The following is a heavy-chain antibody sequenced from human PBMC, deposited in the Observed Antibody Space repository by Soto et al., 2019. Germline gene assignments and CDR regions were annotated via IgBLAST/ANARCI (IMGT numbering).Heavy chain of an antibody. Sequence: QVQLVESGGGVVQPGRSLRLSCAASGFTFSSYGMHWVRQAPGKGLEWVAVIWYDGSNKYYADSVKGRFTISRDNSKNTLVLQMNSLRAEDTAVYYCARGTAAAGLNWYFDLWGRGTLVTVSS. CDR2: IWYDGSNK. CDR3: ARGTAAAGLNWYFDL. V-gene: IGHV3-33*01. J-gene: IGHJ2*01. CDR1: GFTFSSYG. D-gene: IGHD6-13*01.